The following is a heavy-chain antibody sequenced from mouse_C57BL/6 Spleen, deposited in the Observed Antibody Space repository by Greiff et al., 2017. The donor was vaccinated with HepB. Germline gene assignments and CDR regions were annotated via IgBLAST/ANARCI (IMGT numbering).Heavy chain of an antibody. CDR1: GYSITSCYY. J-gene: IGHJ3*01. CDR3: ARDRDGSRAWFAY. V-gene: IGHV3-6*01. Sequence: EVKLMESGPGLVKPSQSLSLTCSVTGYSITSCYYWNWIRQFPGNKLEWMGYISYDGSNNYNPSIKNRISITRDTSKNQFFLKLNSVTTEDTATYYCARDRDGSRAWFAYWGQGTLVTVSA. CDR2: ISYDGSN. D-gene: IGHD1-1*01.